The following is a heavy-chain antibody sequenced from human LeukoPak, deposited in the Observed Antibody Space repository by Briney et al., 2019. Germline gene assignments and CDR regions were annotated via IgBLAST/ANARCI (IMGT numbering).Heavy chain of an antibody. CDR2: INAGHGNT. V-gene: IGHV1-3*01. Sequence: ASVKVSCKASGYTFTSYAIQWVRQAPGQRLEWMGWINAGHGNTKYSQSFQGRVTITRDTSASTAYMELSSLRSEDTAVYYCARGAGFAEPLPEYWGQGTLLTVSS. J-gene: IGHJ4*02. D-gene: IGHD1-14*01. CDR3: ARGAGFAEPLPEY. CDR1: GYTFTSYA.